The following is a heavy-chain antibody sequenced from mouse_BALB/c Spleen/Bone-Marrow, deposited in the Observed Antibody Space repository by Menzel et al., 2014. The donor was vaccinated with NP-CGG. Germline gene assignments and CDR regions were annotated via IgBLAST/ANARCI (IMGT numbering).Heavy chain of an antibody. D-gene: IGHD1-1*01. CDR2: INPSNGRT. V-gene: IGHV1S81*02. CDR3: APYYYGSSYSFYWYFDV. Sequence: VQLQQSGAELVKPGASVKLSCKASGYTFTNYWMYWVKQRPGQGLEWIGDINPSNGRTNYNENFKTKATLTVDKSSSTAYMQLSSLTSEDSAVYYCAPYYYGSSYSFYWYFDVWGAGTTVTVSS. CDR1: GYTFTNYW. J-gene: IGHJ1*01.